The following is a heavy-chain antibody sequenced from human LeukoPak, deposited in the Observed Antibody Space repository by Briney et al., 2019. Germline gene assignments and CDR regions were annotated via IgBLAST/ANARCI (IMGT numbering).Heavy chain of an antibody. CDR3: ARRADHFYYYMDV. Sequence: SETLSLTCTVSGGSISSYYWSWIRQPPGKGLEWIAYIYYSGSTNYNPSLKSRVTISVDTSKNQFSVRMTSVTAADTAVYYCARRADHFYYYMDVWGKGTTVTVSS. CDR2: IYYSGST. CDR1: GGSISSYY. D-gene: IGHD3-10*01. J-gene: IGHJ6*03. V-gene: IGHV4-59*12.